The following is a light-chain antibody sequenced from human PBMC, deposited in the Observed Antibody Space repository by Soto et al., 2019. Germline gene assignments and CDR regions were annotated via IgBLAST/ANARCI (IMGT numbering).Light chain of an antibody. J-gene: IGLJ3*02. CDR1: SSNIGPDT. Sequence: QSVLTQPPSASGTPGQRITISCSGSSSNIGPDTLSWYQQLPGTAPKLLIYSNNQRPSGVPDRFSGSKSGTSASLAISGLQSEDEADYYCAAWDDSMYGWVFGGGTKLTVL. CDR3: AAWDDSMYGWV. V-gene: IGLV1-44*01. CDR2: SNN.